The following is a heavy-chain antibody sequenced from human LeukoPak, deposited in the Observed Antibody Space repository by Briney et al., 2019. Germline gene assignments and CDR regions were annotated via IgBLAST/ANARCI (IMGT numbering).Heavy chain of an antibody. Sequence: SVKVSCKASGGTFSSYAISWVRQAPGQGLGWMGGIIPIFGTANYAQKFQGRVTITADESTSTAYMELSSLRSEDTAVYYCARDGNYYDSSGYRLWGQGTLVTVSS. J-gene: IGHJ4*02. CDR2: IIPIFGTA. CDR3: ARDGNYYDSSGYRL. V-gene: IGHV1-69*01. D-gene: IGHD3-22*01. CDR1: GGTFSSYA.